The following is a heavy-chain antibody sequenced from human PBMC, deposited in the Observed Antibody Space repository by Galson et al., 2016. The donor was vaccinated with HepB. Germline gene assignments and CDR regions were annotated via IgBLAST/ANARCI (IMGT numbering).Heavy chain of an antibody. D-gene: IGHD4-17*01. CDR3: AKDRGNDCGVYDS. CDR2: ISSSGNAR. CDR1: GFTFSSYS. J-gene: IGHJ4*02. V-gene: IGHV3-48*01. Sequence: SLRLSCAASGFTFSSYSMNWIRQAPGKGLEWVSYISSSGNARYYADSVQGRFTISRDNAKNSLFLQMNSLSVEDTAVYYCAKDRGNDCGVYDSWGQGTLVTVSS.